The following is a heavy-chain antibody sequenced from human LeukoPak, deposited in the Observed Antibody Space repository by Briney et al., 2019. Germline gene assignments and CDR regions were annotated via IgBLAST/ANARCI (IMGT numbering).Heavy chain of an antibody. D-gene: IGHD1-7*01. CDR3: AKDGPRIGGITARYFDY. V-gene: IGHV3-30*02. CDR2: TRYDGSTN. CDR1: GFTFSTYG. J-gene: IGHJ4*02. Sequence: GGSLRLSCAASGFTFSTYGMHWVRQAPGKGLEWVAFTRYDGSTNFYTDSVKGRFTISRDNSKNTLYLQMSSLRAEDTAVYYCAKDGPRIGGITARYFDYWGQGTLVTVPS.